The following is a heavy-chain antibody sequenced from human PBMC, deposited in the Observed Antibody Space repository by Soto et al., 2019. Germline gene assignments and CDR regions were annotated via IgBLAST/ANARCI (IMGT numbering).Heavy chain of an antibody. Sequence: SETLSLTCAVYGGSFSGYYWSWIRQPPGKGLEWIGEINHSGSTNYNPSLKSRVTISVDTSKNQFSLKLSSVTAADAAVYYCARGGGSGWYLSSFDPWGQGTLVTVSS. CDR2: INHSGST. CDR1: GGSFSGYY. D-gene: IGHD6-19*01. J-gene: IGHJ5*02. V-gene: IGHV4-34*01. CDR3: ARGGGSGWYLSSFDP.